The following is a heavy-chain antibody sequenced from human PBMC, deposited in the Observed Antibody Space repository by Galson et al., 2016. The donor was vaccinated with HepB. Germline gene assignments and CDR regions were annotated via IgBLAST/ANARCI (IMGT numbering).Heavy chain of an antibody. CDR2: IGGGGGNT. V-gene: IGHV3-23*01. J-gene: IGHJ4*02. Sequence: SLRLSCAASGFTFSHYAMAWVRQAPGKGLEWVSTIGGGGGNTHYADSVKGRFTVSRDNSRNTLYLQMNSLKTEDTAVYYCVRGPGMVGATGFDYWGQGTLVTVSS. D-gene: IGHD1-26*01. CDR3: VRGPGMVGATGFDY. CDR1: GFTFSHYA.